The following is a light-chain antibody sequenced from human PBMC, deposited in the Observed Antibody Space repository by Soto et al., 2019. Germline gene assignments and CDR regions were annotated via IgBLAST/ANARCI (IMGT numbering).Light chain of an antibody. CDR3: AVWDDSLNGWV. V-gene: IGLV1-44*01. CDR1: SSNIGVNS. J-gene: IGLJ3*02. Sequence: QSVLTQPPSASGTPGQRVTISCSGSSSNIGVNSVTWYQHLPGTAPKLLIYSNNQRPSGVPDRFSGSRSGTSASLAISGLQSEDEADYYCAVWDDSLNGWVFGGGTKLIVL. CDR2: SNN.